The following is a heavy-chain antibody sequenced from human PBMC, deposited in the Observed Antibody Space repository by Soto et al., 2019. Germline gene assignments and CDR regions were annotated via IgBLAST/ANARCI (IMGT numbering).Heavy chain of an antibody. CDR3: ARDYGYSGWYYGSFDI. J-gene: IGHJ3*02. Sequence: PSETLSLTCTVSGGSISSGGYYWSWIRQHPGKGLEWIGYIYYSGSTYYNPSLKSRVTISVDTSKNQFSLKLSSVTAADTAVYYCARDYGYSGWYYGSFDIWGPGTMVTGSS. D-gene: IGHD5-12*01. V-gene: IGHV4-31*03. CDR1: GGSISSGGYY. CDR2: IYYSGST.